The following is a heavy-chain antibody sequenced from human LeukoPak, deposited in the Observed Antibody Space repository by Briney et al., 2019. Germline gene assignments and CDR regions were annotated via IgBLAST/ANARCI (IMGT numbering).Heavy chain of an antibody. CDR3: ARSGGGMDDY. D-gene: IGHD3-16*01. Sequence: GGSLRLSCAASGLTFSSYRMNWVRQAPGKGLEWVSSISSSGNYIYYADSVKGRFTISRDNAKNSLYLQMNSLRAEDTAVYYCARSGGGMDDYWGQGTLVTVSS. CDR2: ISSSGNYI. J-gene: IGHJ4*02. CDR1: GLTFSSYR. V-gene: IGHV3-21*01.